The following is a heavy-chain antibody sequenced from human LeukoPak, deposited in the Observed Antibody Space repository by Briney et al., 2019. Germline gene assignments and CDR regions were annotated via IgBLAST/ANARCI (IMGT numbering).Heavy chain of an antibody. D-gene: IGHD4-23*01. J-gene: IGHJ4*02. Sequence: PSETLSLTCTVSGGSISTYYWSWIRQAPGKGLEWIGYLYNTRNTYYNPSLKSRVTISVDTSKNQFSLKVSSVTAADTAVYYCAREKNGNEPFDYWGQGTLVTVSS. CDR1: GGSISTYY. CDR3: AREKNGNEPFDY. CDR2: LYNTRNT. V-gene: IGHV4-59*01.